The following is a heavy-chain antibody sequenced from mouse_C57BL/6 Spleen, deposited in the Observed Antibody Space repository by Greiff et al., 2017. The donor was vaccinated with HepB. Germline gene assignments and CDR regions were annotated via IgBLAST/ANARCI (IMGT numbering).Heavy chain of an antibody. Sequence: DVQLVESEGGLVQPGSSMKLSCTASGFTFSDYYMAWVRQVPEKGLEWVANINYDGSSTYYLDSLKSRFIISRDNAKNILYLQMSSLKSEDTATYYCARVYAPWYFDVWGTGTTVTVSS. CDR3: ARVYAPWYFDV. CDR2: INYDGSST. CDR1: GFTFSDYY. J-gene: IGHJ1*03. D-gene: IGHD2-3*01. V-gene: IGHV5-16*01.